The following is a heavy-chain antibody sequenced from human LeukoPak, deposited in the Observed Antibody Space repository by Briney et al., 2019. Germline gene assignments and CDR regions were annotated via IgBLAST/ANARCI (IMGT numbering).Heavy chain of an antibody. V-gene: IGHV3-23*01. Sequence: PGGSLRLSCAASGFTFSSYAMSWVRQAPGKGLEWVSAISGSGGSTYYADSVKGRFTISRDNSKNTLYLQMNSLRAEDTAVYYCAKDSYYDSSGYYAGDWDYWGQGTLVTVSS. CDR1: GFTFSSYA. CDR2: ISGSGGST. J-gene: IGHJ4*02. D-gene: IGHD3-22*01. CDR3: AKDSYYDSSGYYAGDWDY.